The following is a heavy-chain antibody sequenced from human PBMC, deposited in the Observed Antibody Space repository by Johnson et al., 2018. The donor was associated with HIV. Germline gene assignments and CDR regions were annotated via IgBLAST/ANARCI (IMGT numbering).Heavy chain of an antibody. CDR1: GFTFSGSA. Sequence: VQLVESGGGLVQPGGSLKLSCAASGFTFSGSAVHWVRQASGKGLEWVGRIRSKPNNYATAYAASVKGRFTISRDDSENTAYLQMNSLRAEDTAFYYCAKDSDTFYFGSGDGFDIWGRGTMVTVSS. V-gene: IGHV3-73*01. CDR3: AKDSDTFYFGSGDGFDI. D-gene: IGHD3-10*01. J-gene: IGHJ3*02. CDR2: IRSKPNNYAT.